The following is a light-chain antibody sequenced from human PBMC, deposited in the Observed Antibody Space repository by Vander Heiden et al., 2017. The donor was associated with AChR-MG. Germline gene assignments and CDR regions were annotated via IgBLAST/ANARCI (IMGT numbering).Light chain of an antibody. J-gene: IGLJ3*02. CDR1: SGHSSHI. CDR3: ETWDSNFWV. Sequence: QPVLTQSSSASASLGSSVRPTCTLNSGHSSHIIAWHQQQPGMAPRSLMKVEGSGTYRKGSGVPDRFSGSSSGADRYLTIFNLQSDDEADYYCETWDSNFWVFGGGTKLTVL. CDR2: VEGSGTY. V-gene: IGLV4-60*03.